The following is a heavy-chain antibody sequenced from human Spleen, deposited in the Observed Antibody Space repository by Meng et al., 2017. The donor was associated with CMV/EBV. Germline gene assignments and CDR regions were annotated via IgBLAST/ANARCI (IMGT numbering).Heavy chain of an antibody. Sequence: YTFAGYYMHWVRQAPGQGLEWMGWINPNSGGTNYAQKFQGRVTMTRDTSISTAYMELSRLRSDDTAVYYCARGPPVVPLYYYYGMDVWGQGTMVTVSS. CDR3: ARGPPVVPLYYYYGMDV. V-gene: IGHV1-2*02. J-gene: IGHJ6*02. CDR1: YTFAGYY. D-gene: IGHD2-2*01. CDR2: INPNSGGT.